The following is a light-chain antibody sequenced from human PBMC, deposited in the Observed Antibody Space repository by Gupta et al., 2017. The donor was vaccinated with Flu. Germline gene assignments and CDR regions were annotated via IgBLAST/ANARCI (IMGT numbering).Light chain of an antibody. CDR2: YKSDADK. CDR1: VGTYT. J-gene: IGLJ3*02. CDR3: LICHISAWV. V-gene: IGLV5-45*01. Sequence: VGTYTIYWYQQKPGNPPQSVLRYKSDADKQRGSGVPSRSSGSKDASANAGILLISGLQSEDEAYYYCLICHISAWVFGGGTKLTVL.